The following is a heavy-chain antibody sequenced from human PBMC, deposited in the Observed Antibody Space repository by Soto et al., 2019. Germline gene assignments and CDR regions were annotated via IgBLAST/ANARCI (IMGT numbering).Heavy chain of an antibody. CDR3: ARLIHCKTTSCFFDY. CDR1: GGSISSSSYY. D-gene: IGHD2-2*01. Sequence: SETLSLTCTVSGGSISSSSYYWAWVRQPPGKGLEWIGSVYYSGTTYYNPSLKSRVTISGDTSKNQFSLKLSSVTAADTAVFYCARLIHCKTTSCFFDYRGQRSPVTVSS. V-gene: IGHV4-39*01. CDR2: VYYSGTT. J-gene: IGHJ4*02.